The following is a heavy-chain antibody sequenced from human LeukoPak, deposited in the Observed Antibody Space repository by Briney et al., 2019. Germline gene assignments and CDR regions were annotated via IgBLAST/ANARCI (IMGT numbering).Heavy chain of an antibody. D-gene: IGHD2-2*01. CDR3: ARRQGCSSSSCPPDY. V-gene: IGHV5-51*01. J-gene: IGHJ4*02. CDR2: IYPGDSDT. Sequence: GESLKISCKGSGYSFPTYWIGWVRQMPGKGLESMGIIYPGDSDTRYTPSFQGQVTMSADKSINTAYLQWSSLRASDTAMYYCARRQGCSSSSCPPDYWGQGTLVTVSP. CDR1: GYSFPTYW.